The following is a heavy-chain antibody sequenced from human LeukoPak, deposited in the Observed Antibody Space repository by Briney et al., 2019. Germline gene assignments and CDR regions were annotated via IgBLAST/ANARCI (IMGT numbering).Heavy chain of an antibody. CDR1: GFTFSSYA. V-gene: IGHV3-30*09. Sequence: GGSLRLSCAASGFTFSSYAMHWVRQAPGKGLEWVAVISYDGSDKYYADSVKGRFAVSRDNSKNTLYLQMNSLRAEDTAVYYCARSAYGYSSGWWFDPWGQGTLVTVSS. J-gene: IGHJ5*02. CDR2: ISYDGSDK. D-gene: IGHD6-19*01. CDR3: ARSAYGYSSGWWFDP.